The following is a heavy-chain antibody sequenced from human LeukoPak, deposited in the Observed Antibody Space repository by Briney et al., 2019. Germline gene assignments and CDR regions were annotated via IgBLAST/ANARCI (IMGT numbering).Heavy chain of an antibody. CDR3: ARNLFFGELDS. CDR2: IKEDGSES. Sequence: GGSLRLSCEVSGFNFSSYWMSWVRQAPEEGLEWVASIKEDGSESHYLQFLRHRFTISRDNAKNSVSLQMNSLRADDTAVYYCARNLFFGELDSWGQGTLVTVSS. D-gene: IGHD3-10*01. CDR1: GFNFSSYW. V-gene: IGHV3-7*01. J-gene: IGHJ5*02.